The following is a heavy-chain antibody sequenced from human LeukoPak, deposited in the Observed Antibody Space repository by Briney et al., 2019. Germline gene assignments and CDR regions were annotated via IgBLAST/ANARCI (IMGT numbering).Heavy chain of an antibody. D-gene: IGHD2-21*02. V-gene: IGHV3-53*01. CDR1: GFTVSSNY. CDR3: ARIPAGYGVDSGGY. CDR2: IYNVGTT. Sequence: HPGGSLRLSCAASGFTVSSNYMTWVRQAPGKGLEWVSVIYNVGTTYYADSLKGRFTISRDNPKNTLYLQINSLRADDTAVYYCARIPAGYGVDSGGYWGQGTLVTVSS. J-gene: IGHJ4*02.